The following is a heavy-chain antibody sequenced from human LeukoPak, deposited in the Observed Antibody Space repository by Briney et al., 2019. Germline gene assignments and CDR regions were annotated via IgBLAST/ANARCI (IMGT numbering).Heavy chain of an antibody. V-gene: IGHV3-9*01. J-gene: IGHJ4*02. Sequence: GRSLGLSCAASGFNFDDYAMHWVRQAPGKGLEWLSSISWNSGSIVYADSVKGRFTISRDNAKNSLSLQMHSLRPEDTAFYYCAKDIGIFGTGPFDYWGQGTLVTVSS. CDR2: ISWNSGSI. CDR3: AKDIGIFGTGPFDY. CDR1: GFNFDDYA. D-gene: IGHD3-3*02.